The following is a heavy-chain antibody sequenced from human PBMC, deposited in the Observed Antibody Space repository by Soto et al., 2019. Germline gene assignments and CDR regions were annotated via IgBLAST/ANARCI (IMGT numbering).Heavy chain of an antibody. CDR1: GFTFSSYA. CDR2: ISGSGGST. V-gene: IGHV3-23*01. CDR3: AKAGFFQTAVAGYSSGWKFQH. J-gene: IGHJ1*01. Sequence: GGSLRLSCAASGFTFSSYAMSWVRQAPGKGLEWVSAISGSGGSTYYADPVKGRFTISRDNSKNTLYLQMNSLRAEDTAVYYCAKAGFFQTAVAGYSSGWKFQHWGQGTLVTFSS. D-gene: IGHD6-19*01.